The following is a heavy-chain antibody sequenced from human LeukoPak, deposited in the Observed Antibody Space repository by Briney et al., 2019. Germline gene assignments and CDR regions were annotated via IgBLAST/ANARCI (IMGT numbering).Heavy chain of an antibody. CDR3: ARGETGGPPDY. J-gene: IGHJ4*02. V-gene: IGHV1-69*13. Sequence: EASVKVSCKASGGTFSSYAISWVRQAPGQGLEWMGGIIPIFGTANYAQKFQGRVTITADESTSTAYMELSSLRSEDTAVYYCARGETGGPPDYWGQGTLVTVSS. CDR1: GGTFSSYA. CDR2: IIPIFGTA. D-gene: IGHD7-27*01.